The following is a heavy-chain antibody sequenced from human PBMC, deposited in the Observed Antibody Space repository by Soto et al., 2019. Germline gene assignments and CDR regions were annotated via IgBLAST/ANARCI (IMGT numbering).Heavy chain of an antibody. CDR2: INDSGST. CDR1: GGSFSGDY. Sequence: SETLSLTCAVYGGSFSGDYWSWIRQPPGKGLEWIGEINDSGSTNYNPSLKSRVTISVDTSKNQFSLKLSSVTAADTAVYYCARGRLEGWYELAFDIWGQGTMVTVSS. D-gene: IGHD6-19*01. CDR3: ARGRLEGWYELAFDI. V-gene: IGHV4-34*01. J-gene: IGHJ3*02.